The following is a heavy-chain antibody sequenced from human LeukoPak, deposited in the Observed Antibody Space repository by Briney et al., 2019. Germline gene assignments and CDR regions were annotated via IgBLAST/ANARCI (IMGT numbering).Heavy chain of an antibody. CDR2: ISYDGSNK. Sequence: GGSLRLSCAASGFTFSSYAMHWVRQAPGKGLEWVAVISYDGSNKYYADSVKGRFTISRDNSKNTLYLQMNSLRAEDTAVYYCAKGAQLRLGELSFYNYWGQGTLVTVSS. CDR3: AKGAQLRLGELSFYNY. V-gene: IGHV3-30*04. D-gene: IGHD3-16*02. CDR1: GFTFSSYA. J-gene: IGHJ4*02.